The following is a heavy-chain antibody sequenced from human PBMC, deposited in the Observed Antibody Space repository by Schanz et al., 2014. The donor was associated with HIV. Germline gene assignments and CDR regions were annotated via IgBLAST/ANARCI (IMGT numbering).Heavy chain of an antibody. CDR3: ARGPQGEYYDFLTGYYFSSYFDY. Sequence: QVQLQQWGAGLLNSSETLSLTCAVYGGSLSGYDWNWIRQSPGKGLEWIGEINHSGSTNYNPSLKRGVSLSVETSKRKFSLKLSSGTAADTAVYYCARGPQGEYYDFLTGYYFSSYFDYWGQGTLVTVSS. D-gene: IGHD3-9*01. CDR1: GGSLSGYD. CDR2: INHSGST. J-gene: IGHJ4*02. V-gene: IGHV4-34*01.